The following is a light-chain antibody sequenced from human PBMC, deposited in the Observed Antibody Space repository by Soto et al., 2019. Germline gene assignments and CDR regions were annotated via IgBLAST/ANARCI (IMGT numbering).Light chain of an antibody. J-gene: IGKJ4*01. V-gene: IGKV2-30*01. CDR2: RVS. CDR3: LQGTGRPLT. CDR1: QSLVYTDGNTY. Sequence: DVVMTQSPLSLPVTLGQPASISCRSSQSLVYTDGNTYLSWFQQRPGQSPRRLIYRVSNRDSGVPGRFSGSGSGTDFTLKISRVKSDHVGLYYGLQGTGRPLTVVGGTKVHIK.